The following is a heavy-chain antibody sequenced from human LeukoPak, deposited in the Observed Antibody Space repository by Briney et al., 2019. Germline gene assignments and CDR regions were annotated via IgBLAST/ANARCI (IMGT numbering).Heavy chain of an antibody. V-gene: IGHV3-30*02. D-gene: IGHD2-15*01. Sequence: PGGSLRLYCAASGFTFSTNGIHWVRQAPGKGLEWVTYIRKDGSDKWYAKSVKGRFTISRDNSKNTVILQMNSLRPEDTALYYCAKDDQWSLDHWGQGALVAVSS. CDR1: GFTFSTNG. J-gene: IGHJ5*02. CDR3: AKDDQWSLDH. CDR2: IRKDGSDK.